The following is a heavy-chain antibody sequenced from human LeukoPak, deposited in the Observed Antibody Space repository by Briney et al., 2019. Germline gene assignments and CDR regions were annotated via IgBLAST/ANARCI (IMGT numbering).Heavy chain of an antibody. Sequence: GSLRLSCAASGFTFSSYSMNWVRQAPGKGLEWVSSISSSSSYIYYADSVKGRFTISRDNAKNSLYLQMNSLRAEDTAVYYCARLGYSYGYGAFDIWGQGTMVTVSS. CDR3: ARLGYSYGYGAFDI. CDR2: ISSSSSYI. CDR1: GFTFSSYS. J-gene: IGHJ3*02. D-gene: IGHD5-18*01. V-gene: IGHV3-21*01.